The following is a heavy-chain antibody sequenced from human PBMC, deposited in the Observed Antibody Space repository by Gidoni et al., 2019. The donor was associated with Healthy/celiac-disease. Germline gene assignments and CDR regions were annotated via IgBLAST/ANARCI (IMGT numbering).Heavy chain of an antibody. J-gene: IGHJ4*02. CDR3: ARDGTGSGVDY. CDR1: GFTFSSYS. CDR2: ISSSSSYI. D-gene: IGHD3-9*01. Sequence: EVQLVESGGGLVKPGGSLRLSCAASGFTFSSYSMNWVRQAPGKGLEWVSSISSSSSYIYYAYSVKGRFTIPRDNAKNSLYLQMNSLRAEDTAVYYCARDGTGSGVDYWGQGTLVTVSS. V-gene: IGHV3-21*01.